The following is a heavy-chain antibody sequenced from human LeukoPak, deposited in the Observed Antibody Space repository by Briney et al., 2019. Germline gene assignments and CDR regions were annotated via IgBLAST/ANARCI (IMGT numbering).Heavy chain of an antibody. CDR2: IYSGGST. V-gene: IGHV3-53*01. J-gene: IGHJ4*02. CDR1: GFTFGDYA. Sequence: GGSLRLSCTASGFTFGDYAMSWVRQAPGKGLEWVSVIYSGGSTYYADSVKGRFTISRDNSKDTLYLQMNSLRAEDTAVYYCARERGYDYYFDYWGQGTLVTVSS. CDR3: ARERGYDYYFDY. D-gene: IGHD5-12*01.